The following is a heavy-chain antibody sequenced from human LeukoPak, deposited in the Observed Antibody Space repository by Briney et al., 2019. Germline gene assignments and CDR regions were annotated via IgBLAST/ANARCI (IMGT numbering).Heavy chain of an antibody. V-gene: IGHV4-39*01. Sequence: SETLSLTCTVSGGSFSSSHYYWGWIRQPPGRGLEWIGTAYHSGITYYSPSLKSRTTISVDASKNQFSLKLKSVTAADTAMYYCARQAFHYGGNSWGGYFDRWGQGILVTVPS. D-gene: IGHD4-23*01. CDR1: GGSFSSSHYY. J-gene: IGHJ4*02. CDR3: ARQAFHYGGNSWGGYFDR. CDR2: AYHSGIT.